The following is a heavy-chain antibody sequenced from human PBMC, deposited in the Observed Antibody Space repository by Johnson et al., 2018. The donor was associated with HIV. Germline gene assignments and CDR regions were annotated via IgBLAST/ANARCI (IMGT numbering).Heavy chain of an antibody. Sequence: QVQLVESGGGVVQPGRSLRLSCAASGFTFRSYGMHWVRQAPGKGLEWVAVISYDGSNKYYAGSVKGRFTISRDNSKNTLYLQMDSLRTDDTAMYYCANDPSLPHVSIAADAFDIWGQGTMVTVSS. J-gene: IGHJ3*02. CDR1: GFTFRSYG. CDR3: ANDPSLPHVSIAADAFDI. V-gene: IGHV3-30*18. D-gene: IGHD2-21*01. CDR2: ISYDGSNK.